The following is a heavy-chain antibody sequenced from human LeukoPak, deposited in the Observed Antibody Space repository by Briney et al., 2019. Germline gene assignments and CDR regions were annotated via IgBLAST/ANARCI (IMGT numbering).Heavy chain of an antibody. J-gene: IGHJ3*02. V-gene: IGHV4-34*01. CDR2: ISHSGST. D-gene: IGHD5-18*01. Sequence: PSETLSLTCAVYGGPFSGYYWSWLRQPPGKGPEWIGEISHSGSTNYNPSLKSRVTISVDTSKNQFSLKLSSVTAADMAVFYCARGRGYNAFDIWGQGTMVTVSS. CDR3: ARGRGYNAFDI. CDR1: GGPFSGYY.